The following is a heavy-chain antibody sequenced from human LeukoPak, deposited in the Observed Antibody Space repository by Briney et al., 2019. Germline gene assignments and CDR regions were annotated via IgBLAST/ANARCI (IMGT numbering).Heavy chain of an antibody. CDR2: IYPGDSDT. CDR3: ASSYYDFWSGYPGGYYFDY. Sequence: GESLKISCKGSGYSFTSYWIGWVRQMPGKGLEWMGIIYPGDSDTRYSPSFQGQVTISADKSISTAYLQWSSLKASDTAMYYCASSYYDFWSGYPGGYYFDYWGQGTLVTVSS. J-gene: IGHJ4*02. V-gene: IGHV5-51*01. CDR1: GYSFTSYW. D-gene: IGHD3-3*01.